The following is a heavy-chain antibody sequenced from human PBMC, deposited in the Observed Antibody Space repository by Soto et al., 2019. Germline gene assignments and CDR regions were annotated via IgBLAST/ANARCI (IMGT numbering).Heavy chain of an antibody. D-gene: IGHD2-2*01. J-gene: IGHJ6*03. CDR1: GFTFSNFA. V-gene: IGHV3-7*01. CDR2: IKQDGSEK. Sequence: GGSLRLSCAASGFTFSNFAMSWFRQAPGKGLEWVANIKQDGSEKYYVDSVKGRFTISRDNAKNSLYLQMNSLRAEDTAVYYCARRDIVVVPAAALDYYYYYMDVWGKGTTVTVSS. CDR3: ARRDIVVVPAAALDYYYYYMDV.